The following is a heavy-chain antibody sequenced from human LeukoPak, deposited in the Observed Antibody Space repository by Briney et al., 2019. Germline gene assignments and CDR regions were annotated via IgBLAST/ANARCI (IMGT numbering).Heavy chain of an antibody. CDR1: GFTFSSYG. J-gene: IGHJ3*02. CDR3: ARDKGGYGDAFDI. CDR2: IRYDGSNK. D-gene: IGHD5-12*01. V-gene: IGHV3-30*02. Sequence: GGSLRLSCAASGFTFSSYGMHWVRQAPGKGLEWVAFIRYDGSNKYYADSVKGRFTISRDNSKNTLYLQMNSLRAEDTAVYYCARDKGGYGDAFDIWGQGTMVTVSS.